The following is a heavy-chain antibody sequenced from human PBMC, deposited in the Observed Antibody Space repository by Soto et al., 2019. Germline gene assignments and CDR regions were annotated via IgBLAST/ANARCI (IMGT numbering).Heavy chain of an antibody. Sequence: GGALRLSCAASGFTFSSYWMSWVRLAPGKGLEWVANIKQDGSEKYYVDSVKGRFTISRDNAKNSLYLQMNSLRAEDTAVYYCARDRSGWYDAFDIWGQGTMVTVSS. D-gene: IGHD6-19*01. J-gene: IGHJ3*02. CDR3: ARDRSGWYDAFDI. V-gene: IGHV3-7*01. CDR2: IKQDGSEK. CDR1: GFTFSSYW.